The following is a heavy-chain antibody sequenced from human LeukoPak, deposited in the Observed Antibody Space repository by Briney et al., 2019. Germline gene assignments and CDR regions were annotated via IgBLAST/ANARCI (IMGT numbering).Heavy chain of an antibody. Sequence: SGGSLRLSCAASGFTFSSYGMNWVRQAPGKGLVWVSYISSRSTTIYYADSVKGRFTISRDNAKNSLYLQMNSLRDEDTAVYYCARNNWNDVYFDYWGQGTLVTVPS. CDR1: GFTFSSYG. J-gene: IGHJ4*02. D-gene: IGHD1-20*01. V-gene: IGHV3-48*02. CDR3: ARNNWNDVYFDY. CDR2: ISSRSTTI.